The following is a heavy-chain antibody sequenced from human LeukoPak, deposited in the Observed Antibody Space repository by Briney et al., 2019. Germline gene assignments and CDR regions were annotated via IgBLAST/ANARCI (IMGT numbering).Heavy chain of an antibody. CDR2: MNPNSGNT. D-gene: IGHD4-11*01. CDR3: ARYKGSYSNYYYYYMDV. J-gene: IGHJ6*03. V-gene: IGHV1-8*03. Sequence: GASVKVSCKASGYTFTSYDINWVRQATGQGLEWMGWMNPNSGNTGYAQKFQGRVTITRNTSISTAYMELSSLRSEDTAVYYCARYKGSYSNYYYYYMDVWGKGTTVTVSS. CDR1: GYTFTSYD.